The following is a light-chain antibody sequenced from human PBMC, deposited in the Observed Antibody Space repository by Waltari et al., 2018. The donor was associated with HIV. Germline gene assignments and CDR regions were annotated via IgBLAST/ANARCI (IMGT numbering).Light chain of an antibody. Sequence: SYELTQPLSVSVALGQTARITCGGNNSGSKSVHWYQQKPGQAPLLVIYRDSNRPSGIPERFSGSNSGNTATLTISRAQAGDEADYYCQVWDSSTAKVFGGGTKLTVL. V-gene: IGLV3-9*01. CDR1: NSGSKS. CDR2: RDS. CDR3: QVWDSSTAKV. J-gene: IGLJ2*01.